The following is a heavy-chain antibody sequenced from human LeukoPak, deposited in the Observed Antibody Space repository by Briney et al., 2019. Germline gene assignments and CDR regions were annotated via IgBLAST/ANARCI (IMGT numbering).Heavy chain of an antibody. Sequence: ASVKVSCKASGYTFTTYYMHWVRQAPGRGLKWMGIINASGGSTSYAQKFQGRVTMTRDTSTSTVYMELSSLRSEDTAVYSCARDPGSYGPSYYFDYWGQGTLVTVSS. CDR1: GYTFTTYY. V-gene: IGHV1-46*01. D-gene: IGHD5-18*01. J-gene: IGHJ4*02. CDR2: INASGGST. CDR3: ARDPGSYGPSYYFDY.